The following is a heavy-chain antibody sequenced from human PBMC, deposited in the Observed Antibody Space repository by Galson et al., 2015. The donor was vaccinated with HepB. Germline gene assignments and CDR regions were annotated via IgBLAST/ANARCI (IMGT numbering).Heavy chain of an antibody. D-gene: IGHD6-6*01. CDR1: GFTFSSYG. CDR3: TKRGSSSSFDI. J-gene: IGHJ3*02. Sequence: SLRLSCAASGFTFSSYGMHWVRQAPGKGLEWVAVTSSDGSDNYYADSVKGRFIISRDNSKNTLYLQMNSLRGEDTAVYYCTKRGSSSSFDIWGQGTMVTVSS. V-gene: IGHV3-30*18. CDR2: TSSDGSDN.